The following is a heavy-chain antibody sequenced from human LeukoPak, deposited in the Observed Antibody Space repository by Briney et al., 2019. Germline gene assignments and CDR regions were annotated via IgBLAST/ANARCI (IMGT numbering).Heavy chain of an antibody. D-gene: IGHD3-22*01. CDR3: ARVAYDSSGYCDY. J-gene: IGHJ4*02. CDR1: GYTFTTYP. CDR2: INSNTGNP. Sequence: ASVKVSCKASGYTFTTYPMHRVRQAPGQGLEWMGWINSNTGNPTYAQGFTGRFVFSLDTSVSTAYLQISSLKAEDTAVYYCARVAYDSSGYCDYWGQGTLVTVSS. V-gene: IGHV7-4-1*02.